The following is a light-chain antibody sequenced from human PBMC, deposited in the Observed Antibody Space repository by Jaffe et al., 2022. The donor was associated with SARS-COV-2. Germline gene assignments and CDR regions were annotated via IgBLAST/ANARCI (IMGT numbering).Light chain of an antibody. Sequence: QSVLTQPPSVSAAPGQKVTISCSGSSSNIGSNYVSWYQHLPGTAPKLLIYDNNKRPSGIPDRFSDSKSGTSATLGITGLQTGDEADYYCGTWDSSLGAWVFGGGTRLTVL. CDR1: SSNIGSNY. CDR3: GTWDSSLGAWV. V-gene: IGLV1-51*01. CDR2: DNN. J-gene: IGLJ3*02.